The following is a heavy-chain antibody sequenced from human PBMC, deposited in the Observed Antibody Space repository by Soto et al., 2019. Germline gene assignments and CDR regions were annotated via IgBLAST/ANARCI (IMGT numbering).Heavy chain of an antibody. CDR1: GFTFSSYG. Sequence: PGXSLKLSCAASGFTFSSYGMHCVRQAPGKGLEWVAVIWYDGSNKYYVDSVKGRFTISRDKSTSTAYLEWNSLKASDTAMYFCARPEIPTRSSDYDYPFDLWGQGTLVAVSS. J-gene: IGHJ5*02. D-gene: IGHD3-22*01. CDR3: ARPEIPTRSSDYDYPFDL. CDR2: IWYDGSNK. V-gene: IGHV3-33*01.